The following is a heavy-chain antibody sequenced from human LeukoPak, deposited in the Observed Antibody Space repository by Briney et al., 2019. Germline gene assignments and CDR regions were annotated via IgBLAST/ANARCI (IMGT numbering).Heavy chain of an antibody. CDR1: GFTFSSYA. Sequence: GGSLRLSCAASGFTFSSYAMSWVRQAPGKGLEWVSAISGSGGSTYYADSVKGRFTISRDNSKNTLYLQMNSLRAEDTAVYYCAKDGFGSSWPYYFDHWGQGTLVTVSS. V-gene: IGHV3-23*01. CDR3: AKDGFGSSWPYYFDH. CDR2: ISGSGGST. D-gene: IGHD6-13*01. J-gene: IGHJ4*02.